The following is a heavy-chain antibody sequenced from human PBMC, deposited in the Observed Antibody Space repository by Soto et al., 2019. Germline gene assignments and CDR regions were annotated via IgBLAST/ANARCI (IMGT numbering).Heavy chain of an antibody. D-gene: IGHD3-16*02. CDR1: GFTFSSYA. Sequence: EVQLLESGGGLVQPGGSLRLSCAASGFTFSSYAMSWVRQAPGKGLEWVSAISGSGGSTYYADSVKGRFTISRDNSKNTRYLQMNSLRAEDTAVYYCATYPSSPLKGIFDYWGQGTLVTVSS. V-gene: IGHV3-23*01. CDR2: ISGSGGST. J-gene: IGHJ4*02. CDR3: ATYPSSPLKGIFDY.